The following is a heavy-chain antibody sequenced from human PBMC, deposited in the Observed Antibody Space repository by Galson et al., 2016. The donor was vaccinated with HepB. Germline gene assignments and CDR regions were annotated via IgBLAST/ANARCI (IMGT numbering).Heavy chain of an antibody. V-gene: IGHV4-59*08. CDR2: IYYTGRT. CDR3: ARQGRITMVRGVPLPDV. D-gene: IGHD3-10*01. J-gene: IGHJ6*02. Sequence: SETLSLTCTVSGDSISGHYWSWIRQPPGKGLEWIAYIYYTGRTSYNPSLRGRVTISIDTSKNQFSLNVSSVTAADTALYYCARQGRITMVRGVPLPDVWGQGTTVTVSS. CDR1: GDSISGHY.